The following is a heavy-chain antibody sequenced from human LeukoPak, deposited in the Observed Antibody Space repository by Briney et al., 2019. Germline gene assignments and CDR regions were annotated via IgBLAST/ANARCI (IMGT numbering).Heavy chain of an antibody. Sequence: ASVKVSCKASGYTFTGYYMHWVRQAPGQGLEWMGWINPNSGGTNYAQKFQGRVTMTRDTSISTAYMELSRLRSDDTAVYYCAVGKDIVATTDYYYYMDVWGKGTTVTVSS. V-gene: IGHV1-2*02. CDR3: AVGKDIVATTDYYYYMDV. J-gene: IGHJ6*03. CDR2: INPNSGGT. D-gene: IGHD5-12*01. CDR1: GYTFTGYY.